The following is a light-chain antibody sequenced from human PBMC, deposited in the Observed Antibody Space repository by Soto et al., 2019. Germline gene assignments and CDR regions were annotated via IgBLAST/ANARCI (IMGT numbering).Light chain of an antibody. CDR1: SGSIASNY. Sequence: QSVSESPGKTVTISCTGSSGSIASNYVQWYQQRPGSAPTTVIYEDNQRPSGVPDRFSGSIDSSSNSASLTISGLKTEGEADYYCQSYDSSNLAVFGGGTQLTVL. V-gene: IGLV6-57*02. CDR3: QSYDSSNLAV. CDR2: EDN. J-gene: IGLJ7*01.